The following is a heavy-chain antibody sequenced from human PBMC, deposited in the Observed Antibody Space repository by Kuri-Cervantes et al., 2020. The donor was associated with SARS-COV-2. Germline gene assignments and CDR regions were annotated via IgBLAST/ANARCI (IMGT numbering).Heavy chain of an antibody. V-gene: IGHV3-30*03. Sequence: GESLKISCAASGFTLSSYGMHWVRQAPGKGLEWVAVISYDGSNKYYADSVKGRLTISRDNSKNTLYLQMNSLRAEDTAVYYCARDFDWLSTQDGYMDVWGKGTTVTVSS. CDR1: GFTLSSYG. D-gene: IGHD3-9*01. CDR2: ISYDGSNK. CDR3: ARDFDWLSTQDGYMDV. J-gene: IGHJ6*03.